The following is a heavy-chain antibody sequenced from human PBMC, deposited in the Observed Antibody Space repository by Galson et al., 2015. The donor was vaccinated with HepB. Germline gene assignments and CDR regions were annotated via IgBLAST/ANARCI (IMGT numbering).Heavy chain of an antibody. D-gene: IGHD2-15*01. CDR1: GFTFSSYA. Sequence: SLRLSCAASGFTFSSYAMSWVRQAPGKGLEWVSAIRGSGGSTYYADSVKGRFTISRDNSKNTLYLQMNSLRAEDTAVYYCARGVLGRMVAGKYYFDYWGQGTLVTVSS. J-gene: IGHJ4*02. CDR2: IRGSGGST. CDR3: ARGVLGRMVAGKYYFDY. V-gene: IGHV3-23*01.